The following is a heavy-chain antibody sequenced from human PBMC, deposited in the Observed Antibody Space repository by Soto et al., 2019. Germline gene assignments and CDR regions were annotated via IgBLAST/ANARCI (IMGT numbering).Heavy chain of an antibody. CDR2: ISYNSVSI. Sequence: PGGSLRLSCAGSGFIFGDYAMHWVRQAPGKGLEWVSGISYNSVSIGYADSVKGRFTISRDNARNSLYSQINSVRAEDTAFYYCARSSYYYDAGGYYHPFDYWGQGTLVTVSS. CDR1: GFIFGDYA. J-gene: IGHJ4*02. CDR3: ARSSYYYDAGGYYHPFDY. V-gene: IGHV3-9*01. D-gene: IGHD3-22*01.